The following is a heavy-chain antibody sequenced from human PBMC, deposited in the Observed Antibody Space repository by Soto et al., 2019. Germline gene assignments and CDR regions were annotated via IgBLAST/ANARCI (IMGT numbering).Heavy chain of an antibody. J-gene: IGHJ4*02. CDR2: LFSGGDT. Sequence: GGSLRLSCAASGFTVNTYHVSWVRQAPGMGLEWVAVLFSGGDTKYGDSMKGRVTLSRDNSKNTLYLQMNNLRAEDTAVYYCARAYGATWYFFGYWGQGSMVTVSS. CDR1: GFTVNTYH. CDR3: ARAYGATWYFFGY. D-gene: IGHD6-13*01. V-gene: IGHV3-66*01.